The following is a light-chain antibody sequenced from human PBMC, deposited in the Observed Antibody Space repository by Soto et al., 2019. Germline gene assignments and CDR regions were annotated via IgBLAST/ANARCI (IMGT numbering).Light chain of an antibody. CDR2: DV. J-gene: IGLJ3*02. Sequence: QSALTQPASVSGWPGQSITIYCTGTSSDVGGSIYVSWYQLSPGKAPKLLIYDVDRPSGGSNRFSGSKSCNTASLTISGLQAEDEADYYCNSYTSSGTVVFGGGTKLTVL. CDR1: SSDVGGSIY. V-gene: IGLV2-14*01. CDR3: NSYTSSGTVV.